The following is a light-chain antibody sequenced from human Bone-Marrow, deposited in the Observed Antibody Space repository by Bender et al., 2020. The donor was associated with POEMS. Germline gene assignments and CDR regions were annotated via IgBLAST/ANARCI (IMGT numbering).Light chain of an antibody. Sequence: QSVLTQPPSASGTPGQRVTISCSGGSSNIGAHAVNWYQHLPGTAPKLLIYSSHRRPSEVPDRCSGSRSGTSASLAISGLQSEDEADYYCAVCDDSLNGWVFGGGTKLTVL. V-gene: IGLV1-44*01. CDR2: SSH. J-gene: IGLJ3*02. CDR3: AVCDDSLNGWV. CDR1: SSNIGAHA.